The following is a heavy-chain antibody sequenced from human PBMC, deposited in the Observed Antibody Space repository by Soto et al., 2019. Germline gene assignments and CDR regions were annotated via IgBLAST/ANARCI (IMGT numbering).Heavy chain of an antibody. Sequence: QVQLVQSGAEVKKPGSSVKVSCKASGGTFSSYAISWVRQAPGQGLEWMGGIIPIFGTANYAQKFQGRVTITADKSTSTAYMELSSLRSEDTAVYYCARGAGIAAATNAYYYYYGMDFWGQGTTVTVAS. CDR1: GGTFSSYA. CDR2: IIPIFGTA. J-gene: IGHJ6*02. D-gene: IGHD6-13*01. V-gene: IGHV1-69*06. CDR3: ARGAGIAAATNAYYYYYGMDF.